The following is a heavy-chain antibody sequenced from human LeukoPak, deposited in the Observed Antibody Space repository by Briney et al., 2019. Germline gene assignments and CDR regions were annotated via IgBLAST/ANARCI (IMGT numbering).Heavy chain of an antibody. D-gene: IGHD3-22*01. CDR3: ASWDYYYDSSGHKKL. CDR2: LNWNGAST. Sequence: GGSLRPSCAASGFTFDDYGLSWVRQVPGKGLEWVSGLNWNGASTGYADSVKGRFTISRDNAKNSLYLQMNSLRAEDTAVYYCASWDYYYDSSGHKKLWGQGTLVTVSS. CDR1: GFTFDDYG. J-gene: IGHJ4*02. V-gene: IGHV3-20*04.